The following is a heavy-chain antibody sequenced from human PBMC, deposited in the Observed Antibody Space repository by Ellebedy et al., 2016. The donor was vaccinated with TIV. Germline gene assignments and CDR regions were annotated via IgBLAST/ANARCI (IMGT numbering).Heavy chain of an antibody. Sequence: PGGSLRLSCVGSGLIFSNAWMNWVRQAPGKGLEWVGRMRSKVDGGTTEYAEPVKGRFTISRDDSMNTVYLQMNSLKIEDTAVYYCADRLWFDPWGQGTLVTVSS. CDR1: GLIFSNAW. D-gene: IGHD1-14*01. J-gene: IGHJ5*02. CDR3: ADRLWFDP. CDR2: MRSKVDGGTT. V-gene: IGHV3-15*07.